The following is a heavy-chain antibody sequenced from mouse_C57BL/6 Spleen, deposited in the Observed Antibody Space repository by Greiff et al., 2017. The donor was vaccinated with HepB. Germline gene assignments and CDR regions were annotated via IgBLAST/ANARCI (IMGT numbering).Heavy chain of an antibody. Sequence: EVKLVESGPVLVKPGPSVKLSCKASGFTFTDYYMHWVKQSHGKSLEWIGLVYPYNGGTSYNQKFKGKATLTVDTSSSTAYMELNSLTSEDSAVYYCARVDYYGSTNYFDYWGQGTTLTVSS. V-gene: IGHV1-36*01. CDR3: ARVDYYGSTNYFDY. CDR2: VYPYNGGT. CDR1: GFTFTDYY. J-gene: IGHJ2*01. D-gene: IGHD1-1*01.